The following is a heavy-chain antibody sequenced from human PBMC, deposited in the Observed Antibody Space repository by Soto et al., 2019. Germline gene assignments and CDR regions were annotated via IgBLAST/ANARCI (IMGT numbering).Heavy chain of an antibody. CDR1: GGSLSSYY. V-gene: IGHV4-59*01. J-gene: IGHJ5*02. CDR3: GSVRPSGYVLS. Sequence: PSETLSLTCTVSGGSLSSYYWTWIRQSPGKGLEWIGYVYFSGNTNYNPSLKSRVAISIDTSKNQFSLRLASVTAADTAFYYCGSVRPSGYVLSWGQGTLVTGSS. D-gene: IGHD6-25*01. CDR2: VYFSGNT.